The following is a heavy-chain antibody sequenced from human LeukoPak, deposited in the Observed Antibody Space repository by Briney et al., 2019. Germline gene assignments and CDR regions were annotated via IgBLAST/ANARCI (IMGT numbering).Heavy chain of an antibody. V-gene: IGHV1-2*02. Sequence: GASVKVSCKASGYTFTVYYLHWVRQAPGHGLEWMGWINPNSGGSNYAQKFQGRVTMTRDTSISTAYMELSRLRSDDTAVYYCARDGNWGSLMGAFDIWGQGTIVTVSS. CDR2: INPNSGGS. CDR1: GYTFTVYY. D-gene: IGHD7-27*01. J-gene: IGHJ3*02. CDR3: ARDGNWGSLMGAFDI.